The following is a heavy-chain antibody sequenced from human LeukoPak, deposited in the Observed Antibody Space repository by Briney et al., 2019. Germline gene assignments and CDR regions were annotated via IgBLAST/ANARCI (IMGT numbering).Heavy chain of an antibody. CDR3: ARDRAANQDWVEFDP. J-gene: IGHJ5*02. D-gene: IGHD3/OR15-3a*01. V-gene: IGHV3-66*03. CDR1: GFRGRDYD. Sequence: GGPRRFSCAVAGFRGRDYDMSWVRQAPGKGLEWVGLIRDSGEAFYADFARGRFAISRDESENTLYLQMNSLRVEDTAVYFCARDRAANQDWVEFDPWGQGTPVIVSS. CDR2: IRDSGEA.